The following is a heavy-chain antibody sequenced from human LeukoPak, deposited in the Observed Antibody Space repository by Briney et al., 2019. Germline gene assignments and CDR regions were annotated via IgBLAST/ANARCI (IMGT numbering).Heavy chain of an antibody. CDR1: GYTFTSYG. Sequence: ASVKVSCKASGYTFTSYGISWVRQAPGQGLEWMGWISAYNGNTNYAQKLQGRVTMTRNTSISTAYMELSSLRSEDTAVYYCASPIAAAGYYYYYYGMDVWGQGTTVTVSS. D-gene: IGHD6-13*01. CDR2: ISAYNGNT. J-gene: IGHJ6*02. V-gene: IGHV1-18*01. CDR3: ASPIAAAGYYYYYYGMDV.